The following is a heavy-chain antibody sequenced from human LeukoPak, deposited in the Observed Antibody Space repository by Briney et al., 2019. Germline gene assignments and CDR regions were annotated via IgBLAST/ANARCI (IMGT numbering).Heavy chain of an antibody. CDR2: IYYSGST. D-gene: IGHD3-3*01. CDR1: GGSTSSGDYY. V-gene: IGHV4-30-4*01. J-gene: IGHJ4*02. CDR3: ARYPDFYYFDY. Sequence: SETLSLTCTVSGGSTSSGDYYWSWIRQPPGKGLEWIGYIYYSGSTYYNPSLKSRVTISVDTSKNQFSLKLSSVTAADTAVYYCARYPDFYYFDYWGQGTLVTVSS.